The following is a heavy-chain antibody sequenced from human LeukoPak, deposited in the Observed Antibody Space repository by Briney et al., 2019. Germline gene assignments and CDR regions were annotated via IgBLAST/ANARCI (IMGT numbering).Heavy chain of an antibody. Sequence: GGSLRLSCAASGFSFSSYGMHWVRQAPGKGLEWVAVTSSDGSNKQYVDSVKGRFTISRDNAKNSLYLQMNSLRAEDTAVYYCGRGMDVWGQGTTVTVSS. V-gene: IGHV3-30*03. CDR1: GFSFSSYG. CDR3: GRGMDV. J-gene: IGHJ6*02. CDR2: TSSDGSNK.